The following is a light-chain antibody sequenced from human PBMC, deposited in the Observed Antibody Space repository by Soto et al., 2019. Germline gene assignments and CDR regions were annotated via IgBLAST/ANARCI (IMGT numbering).Light chain of an antibody. V-gene: IGKV3-15*01. J-gene: IGKJ1*01. CDR1: QSVSSN. Sequence: EMGIPRCPAPVPTSIGKGPTISCRASQSVSSNFAWYQQKPGQAPRLLIYDASTRATGIPARFSGSGSGTEFTLAISVLQSGDFAVYFCEQYGGRSWMVGQGTKVDIK. CDR2: DAS. CDR3: EQYGGRSWM.